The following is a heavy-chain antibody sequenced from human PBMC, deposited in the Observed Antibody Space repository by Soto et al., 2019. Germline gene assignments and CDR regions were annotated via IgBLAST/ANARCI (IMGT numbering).Heavy chain of an antibody. CDR3: ARRQPYYYYGMDV. J-gene: IGHJ6*02. CDR2: IDPSDSYT. Sequence: GESLKISCKGSGYSFTSYWISWVRQIPGKGLEWMGRIDPSDSYTNYSPSFQGHVTISADKSISTASLQWSSLKASDTAMYYCARRQPYYYYGMDVWGQGTTVTVSS. V-gene: IGHV5-10-1*01. D-gene: IGHD6-13*01. CDR1: GYSFTSYW.